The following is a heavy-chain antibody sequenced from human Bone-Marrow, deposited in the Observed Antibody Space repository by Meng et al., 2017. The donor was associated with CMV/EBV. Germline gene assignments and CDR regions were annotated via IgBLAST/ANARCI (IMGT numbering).Heavy chain of an antibody. J-gene: IGHJ6*02. CDR1: GFTFSSYE. V-gene: IGHV3-21*01. D-gene: IGHD6-13*01. CDR3: ARATSSSSWYYYYYGMDV. Sequence: GGSLRLSCAASGFTFSSYEMNWVRQAPGKGLEWVSSISSSSSYIYYADSVKGRFTISRDNAKNSLYLQMNSLRAEDTAVYYCARATSSSSWYYYYYGMDVWGQGTTVTVSS. CDR2: ISSSSSYI.